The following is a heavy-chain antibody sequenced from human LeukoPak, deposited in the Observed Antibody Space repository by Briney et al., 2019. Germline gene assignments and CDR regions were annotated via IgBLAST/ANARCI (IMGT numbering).Heavy chain of an antibody. CDR1: GYNFTTYW. V-gene: IGHV5-51*01. CDR2: IWPDDSET. J-gene: IGHJ4*02. CDR3: ARQPIDYGPDF. Sequence: GESLKIFCEGSGYNFTTYWIAWVRQMPGKGLEWMGIIWPDDSETRYSPSFQGHVTMSVDKSINTAYLQWSSLRASDTATYFCARQPIDYGPDFWGQGTLVAVSS. D-gene: IGHD4/OR15-4a*01.